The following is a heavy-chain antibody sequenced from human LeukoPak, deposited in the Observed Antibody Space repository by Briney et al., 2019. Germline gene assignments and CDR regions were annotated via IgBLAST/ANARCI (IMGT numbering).Heavy chain of an antibody. CDR3: ARDRYYDFWSGNGGYYYYMDV. V-gene: IGHV3-64*01. CDR1: GFNFSSYA. D-gene: IGHD3-3*01. J-gene: IGHJ6*03. Sequence: GGSLRLSCAASGFNFSSYAMHWVRQAPGKGLEYVSAISSNGGSTYYANSVKGRFTISRDNSKNTLYLQMGSLRAEDMAVYYCARDRYYDFWSGNGGYYYYMDVWGKGTTVTVSS. CDR2: ISSNGGST.